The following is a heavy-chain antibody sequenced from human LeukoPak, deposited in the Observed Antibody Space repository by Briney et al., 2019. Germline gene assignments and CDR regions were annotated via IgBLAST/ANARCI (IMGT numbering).Heavy chain of an antibody. V-gene: IGHV3-21*04. CDR3: AKECSRYSSGWEPVDY. Sequence: GGSLRLSCEGSGFTFRSYSLTWVRQAPGKGLEWISFITSTSNYIYYADSVKGRFTISRDNAKNSLSLQMNSLRAEDTAVYYCAKECSRYSSGWEPVDYWGQGTLVTVSS. CDR2: ITSTSNYI. D-gene: IGHD6-19*01. J-gene: IGHJ4*02. CDR1: GFTFRSYS.